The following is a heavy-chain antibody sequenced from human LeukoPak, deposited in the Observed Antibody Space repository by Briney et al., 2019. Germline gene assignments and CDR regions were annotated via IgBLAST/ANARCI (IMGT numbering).Heavy chain of an antibody. Sequence: GRSLRLSCAASGFTFSSYWMSWVRQAPGKGLEWVANIKQDGSEKHYVDSVQGRCTISRDNAKNLLFLQMNSLRAEDTAVYYCARDVGYDSSGYYPYYFDYWGQGTLGTVSS. CDR1: GFTFSSYW. V-gene: IGHV3-7*05. D-gene: IGHD3-22*01. J-gene: IGHJ4*02. CDR2: IKQDGSEK. CDR3: ARDVGYDSSGYYPYYFDY.